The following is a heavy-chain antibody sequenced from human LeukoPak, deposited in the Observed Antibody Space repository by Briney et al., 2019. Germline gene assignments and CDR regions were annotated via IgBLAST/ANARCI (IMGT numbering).Heavy chain of an antibody. V-gene: IGHV4-39*07. J-gene: IGHJ6*03. CDR3: ARDHVPRTSSHYMDV. CDR2: IYYSGST. D-gene: IGHD2-2*01. Sequence: SETLSLTCTVSGGSISSSSYYWGWIRQPPGKGLEWIGSIYYSGSTYYNPSLKSRVTISVDTSKNQFSLKLSSVTAADTAVYYCARDHVPRTSSHYMDVWGKGTTVTISS. CDR1: GGSISSSSYY.